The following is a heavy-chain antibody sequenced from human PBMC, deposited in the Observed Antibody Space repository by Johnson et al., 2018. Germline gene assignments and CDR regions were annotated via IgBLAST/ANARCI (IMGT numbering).Heavy chain of an antibody. V-gene: IGHV3-21*01. J-gene: IGHJ3*02. CDR3: ARIKVYDSSVEAFDS. Sequence: VQLVESGGGLVKPGGSLRLSCAASGFTFSSYSMNWVRQAPGKGLEWVSSISSSSSYIYYADSVKGRFTISRDNAKNSLYLQMNSLRAEDTAVYYCARIKVYDSSVEAFDSWGQGTMVTVSS. CDR1: GFTFSSYS. D-gene: IGHD3-22*01. CDR2: ISSSSSYI.